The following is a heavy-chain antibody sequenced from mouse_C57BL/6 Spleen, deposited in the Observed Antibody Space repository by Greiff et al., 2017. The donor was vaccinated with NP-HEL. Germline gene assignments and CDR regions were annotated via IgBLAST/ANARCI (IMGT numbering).Heavy chain of an antibody. CDR3: ARTWQEAMDY. J-gene: IGHJ4*01. V-gene: IGHV1-81*01. Sequence: LQESGAELARPGASVKLSCKASGYTFTSYGISWVKQRTGQGLEWIGEIYPRSGNTYYNEKFKGKATLTADKSSSTAYMELRSLTSEDSAVYFCARTWQEAMDYWGQGTSVTVSS. CDR2: IYPRSGNT. CDR1: GYTFTSYG.